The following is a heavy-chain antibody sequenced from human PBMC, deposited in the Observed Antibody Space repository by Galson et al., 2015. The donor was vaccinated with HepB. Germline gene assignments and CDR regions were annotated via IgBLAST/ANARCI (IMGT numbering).Heavy chain of an antibody. Sequence: SLRLSCAASGFTFSSYAMHWVRQAPGKGLEWVAVISYDGSNKYYADSVKGRFTISRDNSKNTLYLQMNSLRAEDTAVYYCARAGMVAATSALDYWGQGTLVTVSS. J-gene: IGHJ4*02. CDR3: ARAGMVAATSALDY. V-gene: IGHV3-30-3*01. CDR2: ISYDGSNK. D-gene: IGHD2-15*01. CDR1: GFTFSSYA.